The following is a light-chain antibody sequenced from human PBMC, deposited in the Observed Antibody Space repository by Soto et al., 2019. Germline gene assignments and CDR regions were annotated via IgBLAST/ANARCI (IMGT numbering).Light chain of an antibody. Sequence: QSVLTQPPSASGTPGQRVTISCSGSSSNIGRHDVNWYQHLPGAAPKLLIYSNTQRPSAVPDRFSGSTSGTSVSLTISGLQSEDEAAYYCATWDDSLNGVVFGGGTKLTVL. CDR2: SNT. J-gene: IGLJ2*01. CDR3: ATWDDSLNGVV. CDR1: SSNIGRHD. V-gene: IGLV1-44*01.